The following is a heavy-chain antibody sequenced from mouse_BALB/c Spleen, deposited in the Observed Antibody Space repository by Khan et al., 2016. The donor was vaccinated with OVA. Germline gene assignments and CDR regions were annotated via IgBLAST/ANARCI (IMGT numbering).Heavy chain of an antibody. D-gene: IGHD2-1*01. CDR2: IWSDGST. CDR3: ARQIYPGYFDV. V-gene: IGHV2-6-1*01. CDR1: GFSLTSYG. J-gene: IGHJ1*01. Sequence: QVQLKESGPGLVAPSQSLSITCTISGFSLTSYGIHWVRQPPGKGLEWLVVIWSDGSTTYNSALKSRLSISKDNSKSFLKMNSLQTDDTAMYYCARQIYPGYFDVWGAGTTVTVSS.